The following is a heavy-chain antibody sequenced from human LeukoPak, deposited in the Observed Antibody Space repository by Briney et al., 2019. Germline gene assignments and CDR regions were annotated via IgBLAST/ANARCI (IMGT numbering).Heavy chain of an antibody. V-gene: IGHV3-30-3*01. CDR2: ISYDGSNK. Sequence: GGSLRLSCAASGFTFSSYAMHWVRQAPGKGLEWVAVISYDGSNKYYADSVKGRFTISRDNSKNTLYLQMNSLRAEDTAVYYCARDPSSSSHSGDYWGQGTLVTVSS. J-gene: IGHJ4*02. CDR1: GFTFSSYA. D-gene: IGHD6-6*01. CDR3: ARDPSSSSHSGDY.